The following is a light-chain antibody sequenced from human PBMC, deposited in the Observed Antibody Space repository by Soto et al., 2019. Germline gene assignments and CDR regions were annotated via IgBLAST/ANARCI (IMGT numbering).Light chain of an antibody. CDR3: QQLRMYPST. V-gene: IGKV1-9*01. CDR1: QDIAIY. CDR2: AAS. J-gene: IGKJ4*01. Sequence: IQLTQSPSSLSASVGDRVTITCRANQDIAIYLAWYQQKPGEAPKLLIYAASTLYGGVPARFSGSGSGTDFALTITSLQAEDVATYYCQQLRMYPSTFGGGTKVEIK.